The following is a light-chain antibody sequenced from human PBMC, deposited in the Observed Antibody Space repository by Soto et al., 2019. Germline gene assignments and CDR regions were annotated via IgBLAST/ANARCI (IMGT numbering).Light chain of an antibody. V-gene: IGKV3-20*01. J-gene: IGKJ1*01. CDR1: QSVSNNY. CDR2: GAS. CDR3: QQYAASPRT. Sequence: EVVLTQSPGTLSLSPRERATLSCRASQSVSNNYLAWYQHKPGQAPRLLIYGASNRAPGIPDRFSGSGSGPDFTLTISRLEPEDFAGDYCQQYAASPRTFGQGTLVEVK.